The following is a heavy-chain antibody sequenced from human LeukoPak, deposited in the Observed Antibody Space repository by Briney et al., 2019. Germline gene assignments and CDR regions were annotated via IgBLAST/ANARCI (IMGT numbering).Heavy chain of an antibody. CDR3: ARNGWNDG. Sequence: GGSLRLSCAASGFSFSSYAMSWVRQAPGKGLKWVSAITNSGHNTEYADSVKGRFTISRDNSKNSLYLQMNSLRAEDTAVYYCARNGWNDGWGQGTLVTVSS. V-gene: IGHV3-23*01. D-gene: IGHD1-1*01. J-gene: IGHJ4*02. CDR2: ITNSGHNT. CDR1: GFSFSSYA.